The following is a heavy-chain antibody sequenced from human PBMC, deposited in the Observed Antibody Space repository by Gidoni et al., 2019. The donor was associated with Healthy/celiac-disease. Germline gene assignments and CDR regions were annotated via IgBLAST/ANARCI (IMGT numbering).Heavy chain of an antibody. CDR3: ASGTIFGIAAAG. D-gene: IGHD6-13*01. CDR2: IYSGGST. J-gene: IGHJ4*02. Sequence: EVKLVAPGGGLIQLGGSLSLSCAASGFTVSSNYMSWFRQAPGKGLEWVSVIYSGGSTYYADSVKGRFTISRDNAKNTLYLKMNSLRAEDTAVYYCASGTIFGIAAAGWGQGTLVTVSS. V-gene: IGHV3-53*01. CDR1: GFTVSSNY.